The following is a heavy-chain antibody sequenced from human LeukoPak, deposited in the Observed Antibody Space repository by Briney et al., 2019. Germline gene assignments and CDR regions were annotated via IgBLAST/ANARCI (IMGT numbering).Heavy chain of an antibody. Sequence: GGSLRLSCTASGFTFSGSAMHWVRQASGKGLEWVGRIRSKAKNYATAYAASVKGRFTISRDDSMNTAYLQMNSLKTEDTAVYYCTAGDDSGGYLYIWGQGTLVTVSS. D-gene: IGHD3-22*01. CDR3: TAGDDSGGYLYI. CDR2: IRSKAKNYAT. J-gene: IGHJ3*02. V-gene: IGHV3-73*01. CDR1: GFTFSGSA.